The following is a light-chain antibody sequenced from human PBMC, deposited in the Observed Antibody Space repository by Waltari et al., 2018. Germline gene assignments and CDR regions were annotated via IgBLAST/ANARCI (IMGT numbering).Light chain of an antibody. Sequence: ITGQVSQSIRKWLAWYKQKPGKATKLLIYKATNLESVVPSRFSSSGSETEFTLTISSLQPDDFATYYCQQYDNYWTFGQGTKVQIK. CDR3: QQYDNYWT. CDR1: QSIRKW. V-gene: IGKV1-5*03. J-gene: IGKJ1*01. CDR2: KAT.